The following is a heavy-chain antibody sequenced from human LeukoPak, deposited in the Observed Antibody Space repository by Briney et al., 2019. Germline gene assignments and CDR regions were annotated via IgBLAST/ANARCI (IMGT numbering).Heavy chain of an antibody. CDR2: INPSGGST. V-gene: IGHV1-46*01. CDR3: ARGYCSGGSCYDGDAFDI. D-gene: IGHD2-15*01. Sequence: ASVKVSCKASGYTFTSYYMHWVRQAPGQGLEWMGIINPSGGSTSYAQKFQGRVTMTRDMSTSTVYMELSSLRSEDTAVYYCARGYCSGGSCYDGDAFDIWGQGTMVTVSS. J-gene: IGHJ3*02. CDR1: GYTFTSYY.